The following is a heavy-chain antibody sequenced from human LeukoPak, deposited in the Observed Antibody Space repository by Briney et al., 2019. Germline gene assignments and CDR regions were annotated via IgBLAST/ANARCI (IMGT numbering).Heavy chain of an antibody. J-gene: IGHJ4*02. Sequence: SETLSLTCTVSGGFISSSSYYWGWIRQPPGKGLEWIGSIYYSGSTYYNPSLKSRVTISVDTSKNQFSLKLSSVTAADTAVYYGARQEVRGVIITLDYWGQGTLVTVSS. CDR3: ARQEVRGVIITLDY. D-gene: IGHD3-10*01. CDR2: IYYSGST. CDR1: GGFISSSSYY. V-gene: IGHV4-39*01.